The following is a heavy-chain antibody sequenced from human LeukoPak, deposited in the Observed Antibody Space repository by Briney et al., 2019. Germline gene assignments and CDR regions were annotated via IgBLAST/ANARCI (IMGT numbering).Heavy chain of an antibody. CDR2: IYYSGST. J-gene: IGHJ5*02. CDR1: GGSISSYY. D-gene: IGHD3-22*01. Sequence: SETLSLTCTVSGGSISSYYWSWIRQPPGKGLEWIGYIYYSGSTNYNPSLKTRVTISVDTSKNQFSLKLSSVTAADTAVYYCARVDYDRSNTLFDPWGQGTLVTVSS. V-gene: IGHV4-59*01. CDR3: ARVDYDRSNTLFDP.